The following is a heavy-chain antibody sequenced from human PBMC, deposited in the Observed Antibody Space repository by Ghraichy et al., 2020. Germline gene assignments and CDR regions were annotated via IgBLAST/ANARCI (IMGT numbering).Heavy chain of an antibody. V-gene: IGHV3-23*01. CDR1: GFTFSNYV. J-gene: IGHJ5*02. D-gene: IGHD2-8*02. CDR3: AKAWGNCSGGVCPSYNWFDP. Sequence: GGSLRLSCAASGFTFSNYVMSWVRQAPGKGLEWVSTISASGGGTYYADSVKGRFTNSRDNSKNTLYLQMNSLRADDTAVYYCAKAWGNCSGGVCPSYNWFDPWGQETLVTVSS. CDR2: ISASGGGT.